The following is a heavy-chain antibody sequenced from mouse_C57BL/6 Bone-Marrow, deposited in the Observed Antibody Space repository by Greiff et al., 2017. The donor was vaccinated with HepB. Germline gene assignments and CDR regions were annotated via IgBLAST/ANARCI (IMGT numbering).Heavy chain of an antibody. CDR1: GYTFTSYW. CDR2: IDPSDSYT. V-gene: IGHV1-69*01. Sequence: VQLQQSGAELVMPGASVKLSCKASGYTFTSYWMHWVKQRPGQGLEWIGEIDPSDSYTNYNQKFKGKSTLTVDKSSSTAYMQLSSLTSEDSAVYYCASWGYAMDYWGQGTSVTVSS. J-gene: IGHJ4*01. CDR3: ASWGYAMDY. D-gene: IGHD4-1*01.